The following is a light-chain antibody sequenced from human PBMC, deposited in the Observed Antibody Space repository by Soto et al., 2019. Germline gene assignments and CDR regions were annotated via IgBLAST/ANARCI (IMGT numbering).Light chain of an antibody. CDR2: GAS. J-gene: IGKJ5*01. V-gene: IGKV3-15*01. CDR1: QSVSRN. Sequence: EIVMTPSPATLSVSPGERATLSCRASQSVSRNLAWYQQKPGQAPRLLIYGASTRATGIPVRFSGSGSGTEFTLTISSLQSEDFAVYYCQQYNSWPPITFGQGTRLEIK. CDR3: QQYNSWPPIT.